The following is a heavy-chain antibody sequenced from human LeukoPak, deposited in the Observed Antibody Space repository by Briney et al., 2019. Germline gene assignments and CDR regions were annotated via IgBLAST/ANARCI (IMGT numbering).Heavy chain of an antibody. CDR3: ATLDSYYDTSGRPLLPD. D-gene: IGHD3-22*01. CDR1: GYSVNELS. Sequence: ASVTVSCKVSGYSVNELSMHWVRQAPGLGLEWMGGFNREDDAPVYAQQFQGRVTMTEDTSTDTAYMELSSLRSEDTALYYCATLDSYYDTSGRPLLPDWGQGTLVTVSS. V-gene: IGHV1-24*01. J-gene: IGHJ4*02. CDR2: FNREDDAP.